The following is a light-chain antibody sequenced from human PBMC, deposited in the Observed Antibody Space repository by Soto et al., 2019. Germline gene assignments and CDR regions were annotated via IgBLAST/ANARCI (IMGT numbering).Light chain of an antibody. V-gene: IGKV3-20*01. CDR2: GAS. CDR3: QQYGTSPWT. CDR1: QSVSSSY. J-gene: IGKJ1*01. Sequence: EIVLTQSPGTLSLSPGETATLSCRASQSVSSSYLAWYQQKPGQAPRLLIYGASSRATGIPDRFSGSGSGTDFALTINRLEPEDFAVYYCQQYGTSPWTFGHGTKVEI.